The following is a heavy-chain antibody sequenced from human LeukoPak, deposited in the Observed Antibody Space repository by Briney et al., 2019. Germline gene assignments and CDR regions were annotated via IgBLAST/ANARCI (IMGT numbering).Heavy chain of an antibody. CDR1: GFNVSNNY. D-gene: IGHD4-23*01. V-gene: IGHV3-53*01. J-gene: IGHJ4*02. Sequence: PGRSLRLSCAASGFNVSNNYMTWVRQAPGKGLEWVSLIYSSGSTYYADSVKGRFTISRDNSKNTLYPQVNSLRAEDTAVYYCARRGDGGRSFDYWGQGTLVTVPS. CDR3: ARRGDGGRSFDY. CDR2: IYSSGST.